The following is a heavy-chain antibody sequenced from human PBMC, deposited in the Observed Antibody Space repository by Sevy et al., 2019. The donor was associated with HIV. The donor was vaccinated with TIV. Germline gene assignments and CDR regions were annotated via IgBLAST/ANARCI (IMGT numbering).Heavy chain of an antibody. D-gene: IGHD2-15*01. J-gene: IGHJ6*02. CDR3: ARVVAYCSGGSCLPGYYYGMDV. Sequence: GGSLRLSCAASGFTFSSYNMNWVRQAPGKGLEWVSSISSSSNYIYYADSMNGRFTICRDNAKISLYLQMNSLRAVDSAVYYCARVVAYCSGGSCLPGYYYGMDVWGQGTTVTVSS. CDR2: ISSSSNYI. CDR1: GFTFSSYN. V-gene: IGHV3-21*01.